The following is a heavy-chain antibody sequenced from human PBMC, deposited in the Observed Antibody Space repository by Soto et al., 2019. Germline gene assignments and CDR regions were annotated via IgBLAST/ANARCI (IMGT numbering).Heavy chain of an antibody. CDR2: ISGSGGST. CDR1: GFTFSSYA. CDR3: AKEAGGRPYSSSSFDH. Sequence: EVQVLESGGGLVQPGGSLRLSCAASGFTFSSYAMSWVRQAPGKGLEWVSSISGSGGSTYYADSVKGRFTISRDNSKNTLYLQMHSLRAEDTAVYYCAKEAGGRPYSSSSFDHWGQGTLVTVST. J-gene: IGHJ4*02. D-gene: IGHD6-6*01. V-gene: IGHV3-23*01.